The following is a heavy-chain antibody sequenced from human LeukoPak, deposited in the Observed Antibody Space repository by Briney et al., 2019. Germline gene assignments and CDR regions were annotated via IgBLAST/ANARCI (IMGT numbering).Heavy chain of an antibody. CDR2: IYHSGST. V-gene: IGHV4-4*02. Sequence: SETLSLTCAASGGSISSSNWWCWVRKPPGKGLEWIGEIYHSGSTNYNPSLKSRVTISVDKSKNQFSLKLSSVTAADTAVYYCAIIKDYYDSSGYAYWGQGTLVTVSS. D-gene: IGHD3-22*01. CDR1: GGSISSSNW. J-gene: IGHJ4*02. CDR3: AIIKDYYDSSGYAY.